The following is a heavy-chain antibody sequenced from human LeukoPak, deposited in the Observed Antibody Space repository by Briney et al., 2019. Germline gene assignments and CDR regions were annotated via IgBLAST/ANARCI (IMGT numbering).Heavy chain of an antibody. CDR3: ARVPRITMVRGVIMAYYFDY. CDR1: GFTFSDYY. CDR2: ISSSRSYT. J-gene: IGHJ4*02. Sequence: PGGSLRLSCAASGFTFSDYYMSWIRQAPGKGLEWVSYISSSRSYTNYADSVKGRFTISRDNAKNSLYLQMNSLRAEDTAVYYCARVPRITMVRGVIMAYYFDYWGQGTLVTVSS. V-gene: IGHV3-11*05. D-gene: IGHD3-10*01.